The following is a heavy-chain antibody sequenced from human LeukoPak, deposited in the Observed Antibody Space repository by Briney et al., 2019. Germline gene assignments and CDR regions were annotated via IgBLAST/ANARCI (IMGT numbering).Heavy chain of an antibody. Sequence: PGGSLRLSCEASGFTFSGYSMSWVRQAPGKGLEWVSSINAFGARTYYADSVKGRFTISRDNSKNTLYLQMNSLRAEDRALYYCAKVAIGYCGGRSCYYFDLWGRGTLVTVSS. CDR3: AKVAIGYCGGRSCYYFDL. J-gene: IGHJ2*01. D-gene: IGHD2-15*01. CDR1: GFTFSGYS. CDR2: INAFGART. V-gene: IGHV3-23*01.